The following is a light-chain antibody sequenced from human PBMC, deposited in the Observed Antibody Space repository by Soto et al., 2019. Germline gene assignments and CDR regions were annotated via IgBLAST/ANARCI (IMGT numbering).Light chain of an antibody. CDR2: EVS. J-gene: IGLJ2*01. Sequence: QSALTQPPSASGSPGQSVTISCTGTISDVGGYNYVSWYQQHPDKAPKLMIYEVSERPSGVPDRFSGSKSGNTASLTVSGLQAEDEADYYCGSYAGFNNYVAFGGGTQLTVL. V-gene: IGLV2-8*01. CDR3: GSYAGFNNYVA. CDR1: ISDVGGYNY.